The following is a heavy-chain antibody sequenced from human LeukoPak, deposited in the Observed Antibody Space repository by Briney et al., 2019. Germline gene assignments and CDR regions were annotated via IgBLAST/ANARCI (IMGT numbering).Heavy chain of an antibody. CDR1: GFTFSSYW. Sequence: GGSLRLSCAASGFTFSSYWMSWIRQAPGKGLEWVSYISSSGSTIYYADSVKGRFTISRDNAKNSLYLQMNSLRAEDTAVYYCATPGGWYSSSSGAFDIWGQGTMVTVSS. J-gene: IGHJ3*02. V-gene: IGHV3-11*01. CDR2: ISSSGSTI. CDR3: ATPGGWYSSSSGAFDI. D-gene: IGHD6-6*01.